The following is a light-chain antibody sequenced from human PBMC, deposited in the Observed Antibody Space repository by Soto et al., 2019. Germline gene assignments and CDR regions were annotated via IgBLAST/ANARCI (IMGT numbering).Light chain of an antibody. J-gene: IGKJ5*01. CDR2: GAS. CDR1: QTISGTY. V-gene: IGKV3-20*01. CDR3: QQYSNSPIT. Sequence: EVVLTQSPGTLSLSPGERAALSCGASQTISGTYLAWYQQKPGQAPRLLIYGASNRAAGIPDRFSGSGSGTDFTLTISRLEPEDFAVYCCQQYSNSPITFGQGTRREIK.